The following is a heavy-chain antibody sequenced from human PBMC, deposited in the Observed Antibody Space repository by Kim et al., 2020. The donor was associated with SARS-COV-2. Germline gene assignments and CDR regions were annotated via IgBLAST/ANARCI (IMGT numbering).Heavy chain of an antibody. CDR1: GGSISSYY. V-gene: IGHV4-59*08. CDR3: AGQYSSSWYEGQGFDY. D-gene: IGHD6-13*01. J-gene: IGHJ4*02. CDR2: IYYSGST. Sequence: SETLSLTCTVSGGSISSYYWSWIRQPPGKGLEWIGFIYYSGSTNYNHSLTRRVPISVDTSKNKFSLTLSPVTAADTAVYYCAGQYSSSWYEGQGFDYWGQGTLVTVSS.